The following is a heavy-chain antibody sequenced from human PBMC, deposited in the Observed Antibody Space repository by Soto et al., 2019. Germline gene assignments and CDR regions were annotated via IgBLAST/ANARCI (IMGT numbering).Heavy chain of an antibody. V-gene: IGHV3-74*01. Sequence: GGSLRLSCAASGFTFSSYWMHWVRPASGTGLVWVSRISFDGSTTTYADSVKGRFTISRDNAKNTLYLQMNSLRPEDTAVYYCARGGAHTAKANEYWCQGALVTVSS. CDR2: ISFDGSTT. CDR1: GFTFSSYW. J-gene: IGHJ4*02. CDR3: ARGGAHTAKANEY. D-gene: IGHD5-18*01.